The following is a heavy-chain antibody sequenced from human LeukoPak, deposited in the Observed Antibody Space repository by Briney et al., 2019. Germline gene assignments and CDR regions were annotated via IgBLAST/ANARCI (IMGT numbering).Heavy chain of an antibody. Sequence: ASVKVSCKASQYTFTSYDINWMRQATGQGLEWMGWMNPNSGNTAYAQKFQGRVTITRDTSTSTAYMALSSLRSEDTAVYYCASGWDYALLTGYQRRYNYYGMDVWGQGTTVTVSS. CDR1: QYTFTSYD. D-gene: IGHD3-9*01. CDR3: ASGWDYALLTGYQRRYNYYGMDV. V-gene: IGHV1-8*03. CDR2: MNPNSGNT. J-gene: IGHJ6*02.